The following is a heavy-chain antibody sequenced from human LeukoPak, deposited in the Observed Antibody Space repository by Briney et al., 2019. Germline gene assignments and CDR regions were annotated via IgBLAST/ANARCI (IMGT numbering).Heavy chain of an antibody. CDR1: RFTFSDYY. CDR3: ARDRGATNPRAFDV. V-gene: IGHV3-11*04. D-gene: IGHD1-26*01. CDR2: ISSSGGTI. Sequence: GGSLRLSCAASRFTFSDYYMTWIRQAPGKGLEWVSYISSSGGTIYYADSVKGRFTISRDNAKNSLYLQKNSLRAEDTAIYYCARDRGATNPRAFDVWGQGTMVTVSS. J-gene: IGHJ3*01.